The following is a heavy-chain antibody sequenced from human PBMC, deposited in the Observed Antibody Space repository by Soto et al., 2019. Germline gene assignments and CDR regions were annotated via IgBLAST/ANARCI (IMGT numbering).Heavy chain of an antibody. CDR2: IYSGGST. J-gene: IGHJ6*02. D-gene: IGHD3-10*01. CDR3: ARDRFPYGMDV. CDR1: GFTVSSNY. V-gene: IGHV3-66*01. Sequence: GGSLRLSCAASGFTVSSNYMSWVRQAPGKGLEWVSFIYSGGSTYYADSVKGRFTISRDKSKNTLYLQMNSLRADDTAMYYCARDRFPYGMDVWGQGTTVTAP.